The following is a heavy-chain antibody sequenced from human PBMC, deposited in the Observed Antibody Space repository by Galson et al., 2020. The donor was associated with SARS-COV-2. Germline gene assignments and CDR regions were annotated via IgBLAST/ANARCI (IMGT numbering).Heavy chain of an antibody. CDR3: ARDMEIAAAGTDYYYGMDV. CDR2: IYYSGST. D-gene: IGHD6-13*01. Sequence: SETLSLTCTVSGGSISSYYWSWIRQPPGKGLEWIGYIYYSGSTNYNPSLKRRVTISVDTSKNQFSLKLSSVTAADTAVYYCARDMEIAAAGTDYYYGMDVWGQGTTVTVSS. J-gene: IGHJ6*02. V-gene: IGHV4-59*13. CDR1: GGSISSYY.